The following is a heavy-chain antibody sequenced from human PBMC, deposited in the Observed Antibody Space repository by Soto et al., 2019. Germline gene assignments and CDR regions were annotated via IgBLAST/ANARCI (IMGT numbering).Heavy chain of an antibody. J-gene: IGHJ4*02. V-gene: IGHV4-34*01. CDR1: GGSFSGYY. D-gene: IGHD2-15*01. CDR2: INHSGST. Sequence: PSETLSLTCAVYGGSFSGYYWSWIRQPPGKGLEWIGEINHSGSTNYNPSLKSRVTISVDTSKNQFSLKLSSVTAADTAVYYCARGRGVVTGTFDYWGQGTLVTVSS. CDR3: ARGRGVVTGTFDY.